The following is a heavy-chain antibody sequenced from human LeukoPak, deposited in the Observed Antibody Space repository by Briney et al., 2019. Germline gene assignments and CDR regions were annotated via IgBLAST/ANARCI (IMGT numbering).Heavy chain of an antibody. CDR1: GFTFSSYA. J-gene: IGHJ4*02. CDR2: ISGSGGST. V-gene: IGHV3-23*01. D-gene: IGHD5-12*01. CDR3: AKIEDIVATIARGYFDY. Sequence: PGGSLRLSCAASGFTFSSYAMSWVRQAPGKGLEWVSAISGSGGSTGYADSVKGRFTISRDNSKNTVYLQMNSLRAEDTAVYYCAKIEDIVATIARGYFDYWGQGTLVTVSS.